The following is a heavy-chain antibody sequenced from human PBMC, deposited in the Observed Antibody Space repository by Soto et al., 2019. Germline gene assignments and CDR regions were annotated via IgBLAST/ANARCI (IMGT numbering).Heavy chain of an antibody. Sequence: EVQLVESGGGLVQPGGSLKLSCAASGFTFSGSAMHWVRQASGKGLEWVGRIRSKGNSYATAYAASVKGRFTISRDDSKNTAYLQMNSLKTEDTAVDYCTRSSRGLDWGYYGMDVWGQGTMVTVSS. CDR1: GFTFSGSA. CDR2: IRSKGNSYAT. V-gene: IGHV3-73*02. J-gene: IGHJ6*02. D-gene: IGHD7-27*01. CDR3: TRSSRGLDWGYYGMDV.